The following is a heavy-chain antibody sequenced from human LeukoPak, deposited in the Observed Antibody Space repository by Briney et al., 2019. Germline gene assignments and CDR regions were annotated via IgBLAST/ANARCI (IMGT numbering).Heavy chain of an antibody. V-gene: IGHV3-74*01. Sequence: GGSLRLSCEAFGFTFSNYWMHWVRQPPGKGLMWVSQISTDGSQTFYADSVKGRFTISRDNAKNTLFLQMDSLRPEDTAVYYCVRSLRSADFWGQGTLVTVSS. CDR2: ISTDGSQT. J-gene: IGHJ4*02. CDR3: VRSLRSADF. CDR1: GFTFSNYW.